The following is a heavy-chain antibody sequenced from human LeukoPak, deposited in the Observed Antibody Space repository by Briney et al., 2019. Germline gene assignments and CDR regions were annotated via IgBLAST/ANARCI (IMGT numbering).Heavy chain of an antibody. CDR3: AGAVHDESIAAPNFDY. D-gene: IGHD6-6*01. CDR2: IIPIFGTA. V-gene: IGHV1-69*05. J-gene: IGHJ4*02. CDR1: GGTFSSYA. Sequence: ASVKVSYKASGGTFSSYAISWVRQAPGQGLEWMGGIIPIFGTANYAQKFQGRVTVTTDESTSTAYMELSSLRSEDTAVYYCAGAVHDESIAAPNFDYWGQGTLVTVSS.